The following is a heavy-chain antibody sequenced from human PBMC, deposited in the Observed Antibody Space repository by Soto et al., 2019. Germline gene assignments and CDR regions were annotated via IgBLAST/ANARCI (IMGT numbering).Heavy chain of an antibody. J-gene: IGHJ5*02. CDR1: GFTFSSYW. D-gene: IGHD3-3*01. V-gene: IGHV3-7*01. CDR2: IKQDGSEK. Sequence: GGSLRLSCAASGFTFSSYWMSWVRQAPVKGLEWVANIKQDGSEKYYVDSVKGRFTISRDNAKNSLYLQMNSLRAEDTAVYCCARDQMVYYDFWSGYSNNWFDPWGQGTLVTVSS. CDR3: ARDQMVYYDFWSGYSNNWFDP.